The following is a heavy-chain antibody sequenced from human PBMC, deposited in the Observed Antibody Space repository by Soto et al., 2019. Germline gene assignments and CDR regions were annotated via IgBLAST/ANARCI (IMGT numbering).Heavy chain of an antibody. V-gene: IGHV4-34*01. CDR3: ARGIHIVVVRELVGYFDY. J-gene: IGHJ4*02. Sequence: PSETLSLTCAVYGGSFSGYYWSWIRQPPGKGLEWIGEINHSGSTNYNPSLKSRVTISVDTSKNQFSLKLSSVTAADTAVYYCARGIHIVVVRELVGYFDYWGQGTLVTVST. D-gene: IGHD2-21*01. CDR1: GGSFSGYY. CDR2: INHSGST.